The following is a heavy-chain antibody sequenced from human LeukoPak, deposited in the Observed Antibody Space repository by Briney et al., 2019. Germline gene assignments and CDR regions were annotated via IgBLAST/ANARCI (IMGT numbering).Heavy chain of an antibody. Sequence: GGSLRLSCAASGFTFDDYAMHWVRQAPGKGLEWVSGISWNSGSIGYADSVKGRFTISRDNAKNSLYLQMNSLRAEDTALYYCAKADVDYYDSSGQAPFDYWGQGTLVTVSS. CDR2: ISWNSGSI. D-gene: IGHD3-22*01. CDR3: AKADVDYYDSSGQAPFDY. V-gene: IGHV3-9*01. J-gene: IGHJ4*02. CDR1: GFTFDDYA.